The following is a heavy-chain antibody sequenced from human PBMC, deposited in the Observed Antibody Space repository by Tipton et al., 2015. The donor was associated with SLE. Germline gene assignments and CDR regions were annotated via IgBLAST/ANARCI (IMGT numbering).Heavy chain of an antibody. CDR2: INHSGST. D-gene: IGHD6-6*01. CDR3: ARWGAARYFDY. Sequence: GLVKPSETLSLTCAVYGGSFSGYYWSWIRQPPGKGLEWIGEINHSGSTNYNPSLKSRVTISVDTSKNQFSLKLSSVTAADTAVYYCARWGAARYFDYWGQGTLVTVSS. CDR1: GGSFSGYY. J-gene: IGHJ4*02. V-gene: IGHV4-34*01.